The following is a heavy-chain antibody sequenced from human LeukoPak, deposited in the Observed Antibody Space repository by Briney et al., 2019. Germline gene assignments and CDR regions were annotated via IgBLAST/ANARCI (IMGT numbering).Heavy chain of an antibody. CDR3: ARTKYSSSWFFDY. Sequence: SETLSLTCTVSGGSISSSSYYWGWIRQPPGKGLEWIGSIYYSGSTYYNPSLKSRVTISVDTSKNQFSLKLSSVTAADTAVYYCARTKYSSSWFFDYWGQGTLVTASS. CDR1: GGSISSSSYY. CDR2: IYYSGST. D-gene: IGHD6-13*01. J-gene: IGHJ4*02. V-gene: IGHV4-39*01.